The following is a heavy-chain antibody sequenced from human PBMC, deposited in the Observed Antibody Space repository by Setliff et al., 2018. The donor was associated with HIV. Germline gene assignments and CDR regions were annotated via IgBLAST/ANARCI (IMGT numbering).Heavy chain of an antibody. CDR3: ARDVGGYCSSMSCPGLFDP. CDR2: IIPISGTA. J-gene: IGHJ5*02. D-gene: IGHD2-2*01. CDR1: GGTFSNYG. V-gene: IGHV1-69*05. Sequence: SVKVSCKASGGTFSNYGMSWVRQAPGNGLEWRGGIIPISGTANYAQKFQGRVTITTDESTSTSYMELSGLRSEDTAVYYCARDVGGYCSSMSCPGLFDPWGQGTLVTVSS.